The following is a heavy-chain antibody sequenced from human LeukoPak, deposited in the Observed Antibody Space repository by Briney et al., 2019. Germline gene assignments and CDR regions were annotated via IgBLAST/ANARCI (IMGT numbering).Heavy chain of an antibody. CDR1: GGSFSGYY. CDR3: ARGGPFDY. CDR2: INHSGST. J-gene: IGHJ4*02. Sequence: SETLSLTCAVYGGSFSGYYWSWIRQPPGKGLEWIGEINHSGSTNYNPSLKSRATISVDTSKSQFSLKLSSVTAADTAVYYCARGGPFDYWGQGTLVTVSS. V-gene: IGHV4-34*01.